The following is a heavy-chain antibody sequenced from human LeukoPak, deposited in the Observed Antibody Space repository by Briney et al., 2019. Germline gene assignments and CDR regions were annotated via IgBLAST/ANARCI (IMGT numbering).Heavy chain of an antibody. J-gene: IGHJ4*02. CDR1: GFTFSTYS. V-gene: IGHV3-48*02. CDR3: ARGYYFDY. CDR2: ISGSSSVI. Sequence: GGSLRLSCAASGFTFSTYSMNWARQAPGKGLDWVAYISGSSSVIYYADSVKGRFTISRDNAKNSLYLQMNSLRDEDTAVYSCARGYYFDYWGQGTLVTVSS.